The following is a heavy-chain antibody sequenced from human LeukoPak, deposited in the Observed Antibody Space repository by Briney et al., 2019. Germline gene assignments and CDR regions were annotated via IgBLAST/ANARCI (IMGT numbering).Heavy chain of an antibody. J-gene: IGHJ4*02. CDR3: ARDEDGDQDFDY. Sequence: GGSLRLSCAASGFTFGNYGMTWVRQAPGKGLEWVSHISSDGHVISYEDSVKGRFIISRDDAERSLYLQMNSLRADDTAVYYCARDEDGDQDFDYWGQGTLVTVSS. CDR1: GFTFGNYG. D-gene: IGHD7-27*01. CDR2: ISSDGHVI. V-gene: IGHV3-48*03.